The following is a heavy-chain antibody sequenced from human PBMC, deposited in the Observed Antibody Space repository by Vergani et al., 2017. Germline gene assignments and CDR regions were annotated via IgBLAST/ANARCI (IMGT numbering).Heavy chain of an antibody. J-gene: IGHJ2*01. CDR1: GYSIRNGYY. CDR2: IYHSGST. D-gene: IGHD3-10*01. Sequence: QVQLQESGPGLVEPAETLSLTCAVSGYSIRNGYYWGWIRQPPGKGLEWIGIIYHSGSTDYNPSLKRRVTISVDTSKNQFSLNLTSVTAADTAVYYCARGRGDDWYVDLWGRGTLVTVSS. CDR3: ARGRGDDWYVDL. V-gene: IGHV4-38-2*01.